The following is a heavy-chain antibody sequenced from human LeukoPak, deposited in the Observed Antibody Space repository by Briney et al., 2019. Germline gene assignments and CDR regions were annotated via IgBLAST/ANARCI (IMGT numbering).Heavy chain of an antibody. V-gene: IGHV4-39*07. CDR1: GGSISSSSYY. D-gene: IGHD3-22*01. J-gene: IGHJ4*02. CDR3: ARDRPVYYDSSAPPPFDY. CDR2: IYYSGST. Sequence: PSETLSLTCTVSGGSISSSSYYWGWIRQPPGKGLEWIGSIYYSGSTYYNPSLKSRVTISVDTSKNQFSLKLSSVTAADTAVYYCARDRPVYYDSSAPPPFDYWGQGTLVTVSS.